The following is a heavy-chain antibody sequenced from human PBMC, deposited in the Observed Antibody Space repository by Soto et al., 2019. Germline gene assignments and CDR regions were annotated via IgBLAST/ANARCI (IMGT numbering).Heavy chain of an antibody. CDR2: IYYSGST. V-gene: IGHV4-30-4*01. Sequence: PSETLSLTCTVSGGSISSGDYYWSWIRQPPGKGLEWIGYIYYSGSTYYNPSLKSRVTISVDTSKNQFSLKLSSVTAADTAVYYCASEPLTGFTDPYYGMDVWGQGTTVTVSS. D-gene: IGHD3-9*01. CDR1: GGSISSGDYY. CDR3: ASEPLTGFTDPYYGMDV. J-gene: IGHJ6*02.